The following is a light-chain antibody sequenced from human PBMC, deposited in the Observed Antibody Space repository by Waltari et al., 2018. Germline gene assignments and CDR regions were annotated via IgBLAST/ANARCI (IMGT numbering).Light chain of an antibody. CDR3: QAWDSRHVI. CDR1: KLGDKY. Sequence: SYELTQPPSVSVSPGQTASITCSGDKLGDKYASWYQQKPGQSPVLVICQDTKRPSGIPERFAGSNSGNTATLTISGTQARDEADYYCQAWDSRHVIIGGGTKLTVL. V-gene: IGLV3-1*01. CDR2: QDT. J-gene: IGLJ2*01.